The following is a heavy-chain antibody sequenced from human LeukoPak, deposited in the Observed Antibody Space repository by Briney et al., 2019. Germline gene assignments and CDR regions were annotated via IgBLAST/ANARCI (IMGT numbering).Heavy chain of an antibody. J-gene: IGHJ5*02. V-gene: IGHV4-38-2*02. Sequence: SETLSLTCTVSGYSISSGYYWGWIRQPPGKGLEWIGSIYHSGSTYYNPSLKSRVTISVDTSKNQFSLKLSSVTAADTAVYYCARDLAYDFWSGSLIGWFDPWGQGTLVTVSS. CDR1: GYSISSGYY. CDR3: ARDLAYDFWSGSLIGWFDP. D-gene: IGHD3-3*01. CDR2: IYHSGST.